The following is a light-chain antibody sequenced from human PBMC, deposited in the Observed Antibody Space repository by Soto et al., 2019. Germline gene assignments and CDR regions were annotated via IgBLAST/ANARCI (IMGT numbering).Light chain of an antibody. CDR3: QQSYNATIT. Sequence: IQVTQSPSPPSASVGHRVTITCRASQNIIKYLNWYQQKPGKAPQILIYVASRLESGVPSRFSGSGSGTDFTLTITSLQHEDFATYYCQQSYNATITFGQGTRLEIK. CDR2: VAS. CDR1: QNIIKY. J-gene: IGKJ5*01. V-gene: IGKV1-39*01.